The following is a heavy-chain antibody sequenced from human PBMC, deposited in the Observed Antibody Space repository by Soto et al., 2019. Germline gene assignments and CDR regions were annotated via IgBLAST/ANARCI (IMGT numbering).Heavy chain of an antibody. V-gene: IGHV1-3*01. Sequence: ASVKVSCKASGYTFSNYAIHWVRQAPGQRLEWMGWINAGNENTKYSQKFQDRVTITRDASASTAYVELSSLRSEDTAVYYCARDRVYCTGGSCSGMDVWGQGTTVTVSS. CDR1: GYTFSNYA. D-gene: IGHD2-15*01. CDR3: ARDRVYCTGGSCSGMDV. CDR2: INAGNENT. J-gene: IGHJ6*02.